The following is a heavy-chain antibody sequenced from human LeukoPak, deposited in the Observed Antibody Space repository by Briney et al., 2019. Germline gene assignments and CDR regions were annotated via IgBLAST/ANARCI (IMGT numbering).Heavy chain of an antibody. Sequence: PGRSLRLSCAASGFTFRNYGMHWVRQAPGKGLVWVSRISTDASSTTYADSVKGRFTISRDNAKGTLYLQMSSLRAEDTAVYYCTGHHQAYSRTYWGQGTLVTVSS. J-gene: IGHJ4*02. CDR3: TGHHQAYSRTY. CDR1: GFTFRNYG. CDR2: ISTDASST. V-gene: IGHV3-74*01. D-gene: IGHD4-11*01.